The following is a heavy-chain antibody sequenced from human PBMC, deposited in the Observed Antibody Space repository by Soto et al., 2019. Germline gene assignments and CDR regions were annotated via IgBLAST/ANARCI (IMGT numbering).Heavy chain of an antibody. J-gene: IGHJ5*02. CDR3: ARDRDSMVRGARGWFDP. CDR2: IYYSGST. V-gene: IGHV4-31*03. CDR1: GGSISSGGYY. Sequence: QVQLQESGPGLVKPSQTLSLTCTVSGGSISSGGYYWSWIRQHPGKGLEWIGYIYYSGSTYYNPSLKSRVTISVDTSKNLFSLKLSSVTAADTAVYYCARDRDSMVRGARGWFDPWGQGTLVTVSS. D-gene: IGHD3-10*01.